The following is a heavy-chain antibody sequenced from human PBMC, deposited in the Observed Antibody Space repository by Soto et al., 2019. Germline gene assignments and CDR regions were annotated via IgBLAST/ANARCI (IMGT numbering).Heavy chain of an antibody. CDR3: ARDGEDVLRNIPGDAFDI. CDR2: IPYDGSKI. J-gene: IGHJ3*02. V-gene: IGHV3-30-3*01. CDR1: GFTFSSHA. D-gene: IGHD3-3*01. Sequence: QVQLVESGGGVVQPGRSLRLSCAASGFTFSSHAMHWVRQAPGKGLEWVAVIPYDGSKIYYADSVKGRFTISRDNSKNTLYLQMNSLRAEDTAVYFCARDGEDVLRNIPGDAFDIWGQGTMVTVSS.